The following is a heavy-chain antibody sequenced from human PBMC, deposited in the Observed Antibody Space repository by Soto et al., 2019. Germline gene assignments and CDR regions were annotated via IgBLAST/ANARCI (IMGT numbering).Heavy chain of an antibody. V-gene: IGHV3-7*01. CDR2: IKQDGSET. J-gene: IGHJ6*03. CDR3: VRGCGRASCPYYLDV. Sequence: EVQLVESGGGLVKPGGSLRLSCAASAFTLSTYWMSWVRQAPGKGQEWVATIKQDGSETHYVDSVKGRFTISRDNAVNSLYLQMNSLRAEDTAVYYCVRGCGRASCPYYLDVWGKGTTVTVSS. D-gene: IGHD2-2*01. CDR1: AFTLSTYW.